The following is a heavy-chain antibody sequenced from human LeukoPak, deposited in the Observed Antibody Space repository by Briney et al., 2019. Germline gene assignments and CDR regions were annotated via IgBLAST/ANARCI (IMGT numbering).Heavy chain of an antibody. V-gene: IGHV3-23*01. CDR1: GFSFSSYA. D-gene: IGHD5-18*01. CDR3: TTGYSYGEY. J-gene: IGHJ4*02. CDR2: ISGSGGNT. Sequence: GGSLRLSCAASGFSFSSYAMSWVRQAPGKGLEWVSAISGSGGNTYYADSVKDRFTISRDNSKNTLYLQMNSLRAEDTAMYYCTTGYSYGEYWGQGTLVTVSS.